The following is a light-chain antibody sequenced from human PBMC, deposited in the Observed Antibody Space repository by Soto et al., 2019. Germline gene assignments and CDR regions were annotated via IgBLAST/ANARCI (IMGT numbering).Light chain of an antibody. J-gene: IGLJ1*01. V-gene: IGLV2-14*01. Sequence: ALTQPASVSGSPGQSITISCTGTSSDIGGYNYVSWYQQHPGKAPKVVIYEVSNRPLGVSNRFSASKSGNTASLIISGLQADDEADYFCSSYRSTTTFGVFGTGTKVTVL. CDR2: EVS. CDR1: SSDIGGYNY. CDR3: SSYRSTTTFGV.